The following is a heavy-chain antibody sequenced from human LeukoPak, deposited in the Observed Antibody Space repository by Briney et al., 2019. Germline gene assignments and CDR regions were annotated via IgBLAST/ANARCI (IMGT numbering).Heavy chain of an antibody. CDR3: ARDVYYDILTGDYYYYMDV. V-gene: IGHV1-18*01. Sequence: ASVKVSCKASGYTFTSYGISWVGQAPGQGLEWMGWISAYNGNTNYAQKLQGRVTMTTDTSTSTAYMELRSLRSDDTAVYYCARDVYYDILTGDYYYYMDVWGKGTTVTVSS. CDR2: ISAYNGNT. J-gene: IGHJ6*03. CDR1: GYTFTSYG. D-gene: IGHD3-9*01.